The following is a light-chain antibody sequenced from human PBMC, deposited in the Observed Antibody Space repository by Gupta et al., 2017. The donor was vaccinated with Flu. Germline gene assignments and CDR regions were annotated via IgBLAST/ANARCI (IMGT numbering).Light chain of an antibody. Sequence: QTVVTQEPSFSVSPGGTVTLTCGLSSGSVSTSYYPSWYQQTPGQAPRTLLYSTNTRSSGVPDRFSGSILGNKAALTITGAQADEESDYYCVLYMGSGIWVFGGGTKLTVL. V-gene: IGLV8-61*01. CDR2: STN. CDR3: VLYMGSGIWV. CDR1: SGSVSTSYY. J-gene: IGLJ3*02.